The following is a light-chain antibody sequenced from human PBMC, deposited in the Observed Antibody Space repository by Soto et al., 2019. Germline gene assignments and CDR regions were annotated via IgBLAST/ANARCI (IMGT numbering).Light chain of an antibody. J-gene: IGKJ1*01. Sequence: EIVLTQSPGTLSLSPGERATLSCRANLAWYQQKPGQAPRLLIYTTSSRATGVPERFSGSGSGIDFTLTISRLEPEDSAVYYCQQYGGSPWTFGQGTKVEIK. CDR2: TTS. CDR3: QQYGGSPWT. V-gene: IGKV3-20*01.